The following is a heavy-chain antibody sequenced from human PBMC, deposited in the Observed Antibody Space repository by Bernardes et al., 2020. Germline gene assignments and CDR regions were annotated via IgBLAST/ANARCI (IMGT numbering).Heavy chain of an antibody. CDR1: GFTFSSYE. J-gene: IGHJ4*02. D-gene: IGHD3-3*01. Sequence: GGSLRLSCAASGFTFSSYEMNWVRQAPGKGLEWLSYISRSGSTIYYADSVKGRFTISRDNAKNSLFLQMNSLRVEDTALYYCARVKVFGIFMGLDDWGQGTPVTVSS. V-gene: IGHV3-48*03. CDR3: ARVKVFGIFMGLDD. CDR2: ISRSGSTI.